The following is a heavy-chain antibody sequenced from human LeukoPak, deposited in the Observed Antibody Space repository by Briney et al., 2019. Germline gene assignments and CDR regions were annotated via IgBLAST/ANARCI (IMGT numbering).Heavy chain of an antibody. J-gene: IGHJ4*02. D-gene: IGHD1-26*01. CDR1: GFTFSSNW. V-gene: IGHV3-74*01. Sequence: GGSLRLSCAASGFTFSSNWMYCVRQAPGKGLVWVSYISSDGSSTNYADSVKGRFTISRDNAKNTLYVQMNSLRADDTAVYYCARGRPGNYFDYWGQGTLVTVSS. CDR3: ARGRPGNYFDY. CDR2: ISSDGSST.